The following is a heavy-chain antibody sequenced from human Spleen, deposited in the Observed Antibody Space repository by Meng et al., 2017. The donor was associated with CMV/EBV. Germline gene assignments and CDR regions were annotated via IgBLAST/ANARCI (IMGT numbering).Heavy chain of an antibody. CDR3: ARSYYDFWSGYYNHYYYYGMDV. V-gene: IGHV3-30*04. J-gene: IGHJ6*02. CDR2: ISYDGSNK. CDR1: GFTFSSYA. Sequence: GESLKISCGASGFTFSSYAMHWVRQAPGKGLEWVAVISYDGSNKYYADSVKGRFTISRDNSKNTLYLQMNSLRAEDTAVYYCARSYYDFWSGYYNHYYYYGMDVWGQGTTVTVSS. D-gene: IGHD3-3*01.